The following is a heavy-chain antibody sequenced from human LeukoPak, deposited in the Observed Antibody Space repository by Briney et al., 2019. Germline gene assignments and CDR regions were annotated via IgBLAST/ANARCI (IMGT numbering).Heavy chain of an antibody. V-gene: IGHV4-34*01. J-gene: IGHJ4*02. Sequence: PSETLSLTCTVSGGSISSYYWSWIRQPPGKGLEWIGEINHSGSTNYNPSLKSRVTISVDTSKNQFSLKLSSVTAADTAVYYCARSTYYYDSRSPYDYWGQGTLVTVSS. CDR2: INHSGST. CDR1: GGSISSYY. D-gene: IGHD3-22*01. CDR3: ARSTYYYDSRSPYDY.